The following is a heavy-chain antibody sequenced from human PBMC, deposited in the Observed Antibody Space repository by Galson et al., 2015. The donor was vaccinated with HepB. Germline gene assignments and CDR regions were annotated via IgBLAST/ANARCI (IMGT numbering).Heavy chain of an antibody. V-gene: IGHV3-15*01. CDR2: IKSKTDGGTT. D-gene: IGHD1-26*01. CDR1: GFTSSNAW. CDR3: TTDYSGSYYAGYY. Sequence: SLRLSCAASGFTSSNAWMSWVRQAPGKGLEWVGRIKSKTDGGTTDYAAPVKGRFTISRDDSKNTLYLQMNSLKTEDTAVHYCTTDYSGSYYAGYYWGQGTLVTVSS. J-gene: IGHJ4*02.